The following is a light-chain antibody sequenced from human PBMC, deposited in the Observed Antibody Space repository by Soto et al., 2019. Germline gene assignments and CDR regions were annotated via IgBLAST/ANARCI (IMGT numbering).Light chain of an antibody. Sequence: SQMTQSPSSLSASVGDRFSITCLAIQSIGTFLNWYQQKPGEAPNLLIHTSFSLYSGVPSRFSGSGSGTDFTLTISSLQPEDFETYFCQQAFSDEWTFGQGTKVDIK. CDR2: TSF. V-gene: IGKV1-39*01. CDR3: QQAFSDEWT. CDR1: QSIGTF. J-gene: IGKJ1*01.